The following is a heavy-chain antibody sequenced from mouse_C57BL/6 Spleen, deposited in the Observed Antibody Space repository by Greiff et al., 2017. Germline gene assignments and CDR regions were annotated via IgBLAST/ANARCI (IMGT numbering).Heavy chain of an antibody. CDR3: ARYPYDYDAMDY. V-gene: IGHV1-72*01. J-gene: IGHJ4*01. Sequence: QVQLQQPGAELVKPGASAKLSCKASGYTFTSYWMHWVKQRPGRGLEWIGRIDPNSGGTKYNEKFKSKATLTVDKPSSTAYMHLSSLTSEDSAVYYCARYPYDYDAMDYWGQGTSVTVSS. D-gene: IGHD6-5*01. CDR1: GYTFTSYW. CDR2: IDPNSGGT.